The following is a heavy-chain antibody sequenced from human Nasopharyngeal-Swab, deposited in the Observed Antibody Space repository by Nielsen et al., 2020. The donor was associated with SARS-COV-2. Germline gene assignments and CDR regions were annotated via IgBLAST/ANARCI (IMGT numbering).Heavy chain of an antibody. CDR1: GGSISSYY. CDR3: ASVGYSSGWYFDY. Sequence: SETLSLTCTVSGGSISSYYWSWIRQPPGKGLEWIGYIYYSGSTNYNPSLKSRVTISVDTSKNQFSLKLSSATAADTAVYYCASVGYSSGWYFDYWGQGTLVTVSS. J-gene: IGHJ4*02. CDR2: IYYSGST. D-gene: IGHD6-19*01. V-gene: IGHV4-59*01.